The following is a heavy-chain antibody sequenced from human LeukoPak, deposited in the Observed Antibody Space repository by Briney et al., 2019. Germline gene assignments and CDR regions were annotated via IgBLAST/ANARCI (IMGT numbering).Heavy chain of an antibody. J-gene: IGHJ4*02. CDR2: IYSGGST. CDR3: ASNYVY. D-gene: IGHD4-11*01. Sequence: GGSLRLSCAAASGFTFSTYHINWVRQAPGKGLEWVSVIYSGGSTYYADSVKGRFTISRDNSKNTLYLQMNSLRAEDTAVYYCASNYVYWGQGTLVTVSS. V-gene: IGHV3-53*01. CDR1: GFTFSTYH.